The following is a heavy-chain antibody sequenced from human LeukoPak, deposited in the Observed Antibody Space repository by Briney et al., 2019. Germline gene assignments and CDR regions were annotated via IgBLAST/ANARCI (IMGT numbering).Heavy chain of an antibody. Sequence: GESLKISCKGSGYSFTSYWIGWVRQMPGKGLEWLGIIYPGDSDTRYSPSFQGQVTISADKSISTAYQQWSSLKASDTAMYYGARRTGSSGWYVLDYWGQGTLVTVSS. CDR2: IYPGDSDT. D-gene: IGHD6-19*01. CDR1: GYSFTSYW. CDR3: ARRTGSSGWYVLDY. V-gene: IGHV5-51*01. J-gene: IGHJ4*02.